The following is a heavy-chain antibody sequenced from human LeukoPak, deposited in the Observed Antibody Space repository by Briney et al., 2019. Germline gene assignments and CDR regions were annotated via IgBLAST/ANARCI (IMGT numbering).Heavy chain of an antibody. CDR1: GYTFTGYY. CDR2: INPNSGGT. Sequence: ASVKVSCKASGYTFTGYYIHWVRQAPGQGLEWMGRINPNSGGTNYAQKFQGRVTMTRDTSISTAYMELSRLRSDDTAVYYCARDGGGITFGGVIVRPDYWGQGTLVTVSS. J-gene: IGHJ4*02. D-gene: IGHD3-16*02. CDR3: ARDGGGITFGGVIVRPDY. V-gene: IGHV1-2*06.